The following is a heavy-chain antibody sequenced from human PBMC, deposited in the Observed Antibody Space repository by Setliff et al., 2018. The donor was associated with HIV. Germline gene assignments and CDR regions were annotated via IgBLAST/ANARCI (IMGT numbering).Heavy chain of an antibody. V-gene: IGHV3-48*01. J-gene: IGHJ3*02. CDR3: ARDWPGYGFDI. CDR2: IRSGSGTV. D-gene: IGHD7-27*01. Sequence: GSLRLSCAASGFTFSTYSMTWVRQAPGKGLEWVSYIRSGSGTVYYADSVRGRFTMSRDNAKNSLYLQMNSLRAEDTAVYYCARDWPGYGFDIWGQGTMVTVSS. CDR1: GFTFSTYS.